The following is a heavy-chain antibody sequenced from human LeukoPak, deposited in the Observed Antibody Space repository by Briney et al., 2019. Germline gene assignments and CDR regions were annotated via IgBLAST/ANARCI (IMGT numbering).Heavy chain of an antibody. CDR1: GFTFSSYS. Sequence: GGSLRLSCAASGFTFSSYSMKWVRQAPGKGLEWVSSISTTSTYIYYADSVKGRFTTTRDNAKHSLYLQINSLRAEDTALYYCARERGDYDGSGTDYWGQGTLVTVSS. V-gene: IGHV3-21*01. CDR3: ARERGDYDGSGTDY. D-gene: IGHD3-22*01. CDR2: ISTTSTYI. J-gene: IGHJ4*02.